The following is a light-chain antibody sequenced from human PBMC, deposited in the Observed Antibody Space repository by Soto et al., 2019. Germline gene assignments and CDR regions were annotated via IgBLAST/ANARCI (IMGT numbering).Light chain of an antibody. J-gene: IGLJ1*01. V-gene: IGLV2-14*03. CDR3: GSITTGQRYV. Sequence: QSALTQPASVSGSPGQSITISCTGTSSDIGHYDYVSWYQQHPGKAPKLMIYHVTYRPSGVSNRYSGSKSGNSASLTISSLHAAAEADDSCGSITTGQRYVGGSGTKVTLL. CDR1: SSDIGHYDY. CDR2: HVT.